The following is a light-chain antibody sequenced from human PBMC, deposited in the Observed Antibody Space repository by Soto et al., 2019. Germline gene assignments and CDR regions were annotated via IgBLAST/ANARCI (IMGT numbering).Light chain of an antibody. CDR1: SSDVGGYNY. CDR3: SSYTSSSTPAVV. V-gene: IGLV2-14*01. Sequence: QSALTQPASVSGSPGQSITISCTGTSSDVGGYNYVSWYQQHPGKAPKLMIYDVSNRRSGVSNRFSGSKSGNTASLTISGLQAEDEADYYCSSYTSSSTPAVVFGGGTKLTVL. CDR2: DVS. J-gene: IGLJ2*01.